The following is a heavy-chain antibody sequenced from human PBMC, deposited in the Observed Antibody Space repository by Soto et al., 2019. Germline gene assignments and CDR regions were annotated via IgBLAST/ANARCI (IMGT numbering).Heavy chain of an antibody. CDR3: ARVTPGNNLYYFSGLDV. D-gene: IGHD1-1*01. CDR1: GFTFGTYA. J-gene: IGHJ6*02. V-gene: IGHV3-30-3*01. CDR2: ISYEGSNT. Sequence: GGSLRLSCVASGFTFGTYAIHWVRQAPGKGLQWVALISYEGSNTYYADSVKGRFTISRDNSKNTLYLEMNTLRPEDTAVYYCARVTPGNNLYYFSGLDVWGQGTSVTVSS.